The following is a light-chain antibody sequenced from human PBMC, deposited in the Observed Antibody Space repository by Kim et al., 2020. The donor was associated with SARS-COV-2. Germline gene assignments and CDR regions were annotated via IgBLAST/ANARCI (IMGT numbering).Light chain of an antibody. J-gene: IGLJ2*01. CDR2: GYN. CDR1: SLRSFY. V-gene: IGLV3-19*01. Sequence: SSELTQDPAVSVALGQTVRITCQGDSLRSFYGSWYQQKPGQAPILVFYGYNNRPSGIPDRFPGSSSGNTASLTITGAQAEDEADYYCNSRDSSGNHLVFGGGTQLTVL. CDR3: NSRDSSGNHLV.